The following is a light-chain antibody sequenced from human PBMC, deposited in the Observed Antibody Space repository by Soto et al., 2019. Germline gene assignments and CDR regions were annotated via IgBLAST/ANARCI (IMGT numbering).Light chain of an antibody. Sequence: EIVLTQSPGTLSLSQGERATLSCRASQSFNSIYLAWYQQKPGQAPRLLIHGASTRATGVPDRFSGSGSGTDFTLTISSLEPEDFAVYYCQQSGSSPITFGQGARLEI. V-gene: IGKV3-20*01. CDR3: QQSGSSPIT. CDR2: GAS. CDR1: QSFNSIY. J-gene: IGKJ5*01.